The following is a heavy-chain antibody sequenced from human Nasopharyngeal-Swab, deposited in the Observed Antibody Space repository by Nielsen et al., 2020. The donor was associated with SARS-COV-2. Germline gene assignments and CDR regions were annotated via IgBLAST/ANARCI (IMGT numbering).Heavy chain of an antibody. CDR2: IIPTAGLA. CDR3: ARDKRIYFDSSGHLDC. Sequence: SVKVSCKASGGTFSSYGISWVRQAPGQGLEWMGRIIPTAGLANYAQQFQGRVTITADTSTSTSYMELSGLRSEDTAVYYCARDKRIYFDSSGHLDCWGQGTLVTVSS. D-gene: IGHD3-22*01. V-gene: IGHV1-69*04. CDR1: GGTFSSYG. J-gene: IGHJ4*02.